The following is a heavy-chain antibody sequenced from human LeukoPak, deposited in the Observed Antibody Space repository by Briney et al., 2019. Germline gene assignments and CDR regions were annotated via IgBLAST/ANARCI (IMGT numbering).Heavy chain of an antibody. V-gene: IGHV3-53*01. CDR2: IYTGGST. J-gene: IGHJ4*02. Sequence: GGSLRLSCAASGFTVSSSYMSWVRQAPGKGLEWVSVIYTGGSTYYADSVKGRFTISRDNSKNTLYLQMNSLRAEDTAIYYCARGEWRWLQFDYWGQGTLVTVSS. CDR3: ARGEWRWLQFDY. CDR1: GFTVSSSY. D-gene: IGHD5-24*01.